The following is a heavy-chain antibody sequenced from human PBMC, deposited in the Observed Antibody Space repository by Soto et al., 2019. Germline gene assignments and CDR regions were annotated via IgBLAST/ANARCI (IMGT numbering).Heavy chain of an antibody. CDR1: GYTFTSYA. D-gene: IGHD2-15*01. V-gene: IGHV1-3*01. CDR3: ARGRSGGGWYFDL. Sequence: QVQLVQSGAEVKKPGASVKVSCKASGYTFTSYAMHWVRQAPGQRLEWMGWINAGNGNTKYSQKFQGRVTITRDTSASTAYMELSSLRSEDRAVYYCARGRSGGGWYFDLWGRGTLSLSPQ. J-gene: IGHJ2*01. CDR2: INAGNGNT.